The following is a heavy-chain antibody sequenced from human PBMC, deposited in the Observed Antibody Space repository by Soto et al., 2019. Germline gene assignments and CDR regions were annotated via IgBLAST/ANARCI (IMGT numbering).Heavy chain of an antibody. V-gene: IGHV1-69*13. J-gene: IGHJ6*02. CDR3: ARTFFPAVYYGMDV. CDR2: IIPIFGTA. D-gene: IGHD6-13*01. Sequence: VKVSCKASGGTFSSYAISWVRQAPGQGLEWMGGIIPIFGTANYAQKFQGRVTITADESTSTAYMELSSLRSEDTAVYYCARTFFPAVYYGMDVWGQGTTVTVSS. CDR1: GGTFSSYA.